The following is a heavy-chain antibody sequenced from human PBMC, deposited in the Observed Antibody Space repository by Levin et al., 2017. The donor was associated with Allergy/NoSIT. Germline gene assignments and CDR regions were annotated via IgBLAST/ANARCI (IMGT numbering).Heavy chain of an antibody. Sequence: LSLTCAASGFTFDDYGMSWVRQAPGKGLEWVSGINWTGVSTDYADSVKGRFTISRDNAKNSLYLQMNRLRAEDTALYYCARVGYCGSTSCSYYFAYWGQGTLVTVSS. CDR1: GFTFDDYG. CDR2: INWTGVST. V-gene: IGHV3-20*04. D-gene: IGHD2-2*01. J-gene: IGHJ4*02. CDR3: ARVGYCGSTSCSYYFAY.